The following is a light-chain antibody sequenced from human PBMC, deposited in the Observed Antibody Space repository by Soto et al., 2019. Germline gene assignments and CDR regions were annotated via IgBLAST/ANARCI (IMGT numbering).Light chain of an antibody. J-gene: IGLJ2*01. CDR2: SNN. CDR1: SSNIGSNT. CDR3: ATWDDSLNVVV. V-gene: IGLV1-44*01. Sequence: QSVLTQPPSASGTPGQRVTISCSGSSSNIGSNTVNWYQQLPGTAPKLLIYSNNHRPSGVPDRFSGSKSGTSASLAISGLQSEDEAAYYCATWDDSLNVVVFGGGTKVTVL.